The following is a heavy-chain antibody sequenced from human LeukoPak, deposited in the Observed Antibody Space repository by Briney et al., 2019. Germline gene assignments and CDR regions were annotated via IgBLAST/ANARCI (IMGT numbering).Heavy chain of an antibody. CDR1: GVTFSSYR. CDR3: ARVELLDAFDI. CDR2: INSDGSST. D-gene: IGHD1-26*01. V-gene: IGHV3-74*01. J-gene: IGHJ3*02. Sequence: GGSLRLSCAASGVTFSSYRMRWVRQAPGKGLVWVSRINSDGSSTSYADSVKGRFTISRDNAKNTLYLQMNSLRAEDTAVYYFARVELLDAFDISGQGTMVTVSS.